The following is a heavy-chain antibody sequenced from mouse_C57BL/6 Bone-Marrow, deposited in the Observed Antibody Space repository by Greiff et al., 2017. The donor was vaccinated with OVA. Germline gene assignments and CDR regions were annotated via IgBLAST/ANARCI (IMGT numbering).Heavy chain of an antibody. CDR3: ARSSVLLSFDY. CDR1: GYTFTSYW. CDR2: IDPGSGGT. J-gene: IGHJ2*01. Sequence: QVQLQQPGAELVKPGASVKLSCKASGYTFTSYWITWVKQRPGRGLEWIGEIDPGSGGTKYNEKFKSKATLTVDTPSSTAYMQLSSLTSEDSAVYYCARSSVLLSFDYWGQGTTLTVSS. D-gene: IGHD1-1*01. V-gene: IGHV1-55*01.